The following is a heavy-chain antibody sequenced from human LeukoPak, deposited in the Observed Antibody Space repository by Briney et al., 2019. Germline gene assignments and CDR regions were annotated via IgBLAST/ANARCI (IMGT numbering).Heavy chain of an antibody. J-gene: IGHJ4*02. Sequence: SGGSLRLSCAASGFTFSSYEMNWVRQAPGKGLEWVSYISSSGSTMYYADSVKGRFTISRDNAKNSLYLQMNSLRPEDTAVYYCARLFGYYDSSGYYEREAYWGQGTLVTVSS. D-gene: IGHD3-22*01. V-gene: IGHV3-48*03. CDR3: ARLFGYYDSSGYYEREAY. CDR1: GFTFSSYE. CDR2: ISSSGSTM.